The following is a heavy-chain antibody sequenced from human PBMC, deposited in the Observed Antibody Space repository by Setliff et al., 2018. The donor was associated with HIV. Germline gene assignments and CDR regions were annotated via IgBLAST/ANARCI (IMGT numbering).Heavy chain of an antibody. V-gene: IGHV1-2*02. CDR2: INPNSGGTNYGDT. CDR3: ARQLYNSLDF. Sequence: ASVKVSCKASGYTFTNYYLHWVRQAPGQGLEWMGWINPNSGGTNYGDTNYAQKFQGGVTMTRDTSIITAYMELSSLRYDDTAVYYCARQLYNSLDFWGQGALVTVSS. D-gene: IGHD1-1*01. CDR1: GYTFTNYY. J-gene: IGHJ4*02.